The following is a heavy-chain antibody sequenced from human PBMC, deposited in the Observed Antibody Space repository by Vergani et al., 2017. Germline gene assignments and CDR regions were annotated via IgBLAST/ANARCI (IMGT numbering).Heavy chain of an antibody. Sequence: QVQLVQSGAEVKKSGSSVKVSCKASGGTFSSYAISWVRQAPGQGLEWMGWINPNSGGTNYARKFQGRVTMTRDTSISTAYMELSGLRSDDTAVYYCARGPIPTTVKDWFDPWGQGTLVTVSS. J-gene: IGHJ5*02. CDR1: GGTFSSYA. CDR3: ARGPIPTTVKDWFDP. V-gene: IGHV1-2*02. CDR2: INPNSGGT. D-gene: IGHD4-11*01.